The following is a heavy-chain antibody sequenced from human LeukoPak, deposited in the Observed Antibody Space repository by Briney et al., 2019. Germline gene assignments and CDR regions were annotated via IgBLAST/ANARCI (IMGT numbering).Heavy chain of an antibody. CDR3: ARGKPLVVPAAIGFYFDY. CDR1: GGSFSGYY. D-gene: IGHD2-2*01. V-gene: IGHV4-34*01. Sequence: SETLSLTCAVYGGSFSGYYWSWIRQPPGKGLEWIGEINHSGSTNYNPSLKSRVTISVGTSKNQFSLKLSSVTAADTAVYYCARGKPLVVPAAIGFYFDYWGQGTLVTVSS. CDR2: INHSGST. J-gene: IGHJ4*02.